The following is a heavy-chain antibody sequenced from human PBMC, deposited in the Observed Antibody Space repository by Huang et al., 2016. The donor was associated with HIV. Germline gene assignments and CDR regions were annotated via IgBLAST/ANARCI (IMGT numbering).Heavy chain of an antibody. CDR2: ISVYKGNT. CDR1: GYTFSSFG. Sequence: QVQLVQSGAEVKKPGASVKVSCKASGYTFSSFGISWVRQGPGQGLEWGGWISVYKGNTKFAQKFQGRLTMTKDTSTSTAYMELGSLRSDDTAVYYCARGGGIQLWLLGYYYMDVWGNGTTVTVSS. D-gene: IGHD5-18*01. J-gene: IGHJ6*03. V-gene: IGHV1-18*01. CDR3: ARGGGIQLWLLGYYYMDV.